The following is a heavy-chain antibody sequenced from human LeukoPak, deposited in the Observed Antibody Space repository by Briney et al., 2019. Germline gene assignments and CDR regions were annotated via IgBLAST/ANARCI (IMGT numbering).Heavy chain of an antibody. CDR2: IYHSGNT. Sequence: SETLSLTCNVSGASMSSNYWSWIRPPPGKGLEWIVYIYHSGNTNYSPSLESRVTMSVDESKNQFSLRVHFVSAADTAVYYCASTRRAAVAGRFDSWGQGTLVTVSS. J-gene: IGHJ4*02. CDR1: GASMSSNY. D-gene: IGHD6-19*01. CDR3: ASTRRAAVAGRFDS. V-gene: IGHV4-4*09.